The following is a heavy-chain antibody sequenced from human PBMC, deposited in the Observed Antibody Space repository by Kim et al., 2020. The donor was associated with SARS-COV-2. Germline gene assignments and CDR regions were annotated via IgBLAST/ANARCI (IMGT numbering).Heavy chain of an antibody. J-gene: IGHJ4*02. Sequence: GGSLRLSCAVSGFTFSSYAMGWVRQAPGKGLEWVSGISVSGDSTYYADSVKGRFTISRDNSKNTLYLHMNSLRAEDTAVYYCARSQGCSSNSCYVGYWGQGTLVTVSS. CDR2: ISVSGDST. V-gene: IGHV3-23*01. CDR1: GFTFSSYA. D-gene: IGHD2-2*01. CDR3: ARSQGCSSNSCYVGY.